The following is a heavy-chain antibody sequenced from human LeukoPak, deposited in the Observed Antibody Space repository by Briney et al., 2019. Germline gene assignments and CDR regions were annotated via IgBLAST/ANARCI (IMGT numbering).Heavy chain of an antibody. Sequence: SETLSLTCTVSGYFLSRGSYYWGWIRQSPGKGLAWIGSIYYSGSIFYNASFESRLTLSVDTSKNQFYLKLRSLTAADTAVYYCARLWQVTSCAKFDYWGQGIQVTVSS. CDR1: GYFLSRGSYY. J-gene: IGHJ4*02. D-gene: IGHD2-21*02. CDR3: ARLWQVTSCAKFDY. CDR2: IYYSGSI. V-gene: IGHV4-39*01.